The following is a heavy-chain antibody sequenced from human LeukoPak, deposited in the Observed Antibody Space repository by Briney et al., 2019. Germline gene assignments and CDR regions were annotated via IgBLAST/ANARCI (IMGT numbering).Heavy chain of an antibody. CDR1: GFTFRSYG. CDR3: ARGSSSWSNWFDP. D-gene: IGHD6-13*01. CDR2: ISYDGSNK. J-gene: IGHJ5*02. V-gene: IGHV3-30*03. Sequence: GGSLRLSCAASGFTFRSYGMHWVRQAPGKGLEWVAVISYDGSNKYYADSVKGRFTISRDNSKNTLYLQMNSLRAEDTAVYYCARGSSSWSNWFDPWGQGTLVTVSS.